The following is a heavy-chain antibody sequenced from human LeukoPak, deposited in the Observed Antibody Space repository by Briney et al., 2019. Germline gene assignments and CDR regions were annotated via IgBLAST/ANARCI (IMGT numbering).Heavy chain of an antibody. CDR3: AREQWFRFDN. V-gene: IGHV3-49*04. J-gene: IGHJ4*02. CDR1: GFTSGDYA. CDR2: IRSKAYGGTT. D-gene: IGHD3-22*01. Sequence: PGGSLRLSCTASGFTSGDYAMSWVRQAPGKGLEWVGFIRSKAYGGTTEYAASVKGRFTISRDDSKSIAYLQMNSLRVEDTAIYYCAREQWFRFDNWGQGALVTVS.